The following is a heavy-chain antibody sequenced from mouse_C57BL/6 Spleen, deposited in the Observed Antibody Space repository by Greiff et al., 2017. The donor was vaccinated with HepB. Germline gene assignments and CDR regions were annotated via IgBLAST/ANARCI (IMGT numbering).Heavy chain of an antibody. D-gene: IGHD1-1*01. CDR3: ARQGFYYYGSDY. V-gene: IGHV1-22*01. CDR2: INPNNGGT. Sequence: VQLQQSGPELVKPGASVKMSCKASGYTFTDYNMHWVKQSHGKSLEWIGYINPNNGGTSYNQKFKGKATLTVNKSSSTAYMELRSLTSEDSAVYYCARQGFYYYGSDYWGQGTTLTVSS. CDR1: GYTFTDYN. J-gene: IGHJ2*01.